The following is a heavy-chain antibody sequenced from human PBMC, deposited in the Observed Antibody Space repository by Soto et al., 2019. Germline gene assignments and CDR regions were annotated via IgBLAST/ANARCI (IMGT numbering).Heavy chain of an antibody. Sequence: ASVKVSCKVSGYTLTELSVHWVRQVPGKGLEWMGGFDPEDDGTIYAQKLQGRVTMTEDTSTDIAYMELSSLRSEDTAVYYCATTYYYDRSALYRGFVFDFWGQGTLVTVSS. CDR2: FDPEDDGT. CDR1: GYTLTELS. CDR3: ATTYYYDRSALYRGFVFDF. V-gene: IGHV1-24*01. D-gene: IGHD3-22*01. J-gene: IGHJ4*02.